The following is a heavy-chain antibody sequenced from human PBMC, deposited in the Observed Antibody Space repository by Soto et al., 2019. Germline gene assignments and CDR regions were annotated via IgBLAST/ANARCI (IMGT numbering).Heavy chain of an antibody. V-gene: IGHV4-4*02. CDR3: ARDGVRYCSGGSCYSPYGMDV. J-gene: IGHJ6*02. D-gene: IGHD2-15*01. CDR2: IYHSGST. Sequence: KPSETLSLTCAVSGGSISSSNWWSWVRQPPGKGLEWIGEIYHSGSTNYNPSLKSRVTISVDKSKNQFSLKLSSVTAADTAVYYCARDGVRYCSGGSCYSPYGMDVWGQGTTVTVSS. CDR1: GGSISSSNW.